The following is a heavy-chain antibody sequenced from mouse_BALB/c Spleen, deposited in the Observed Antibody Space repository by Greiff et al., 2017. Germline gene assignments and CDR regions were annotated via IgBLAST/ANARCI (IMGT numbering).Heavy chain of an antibody. CDR1: GYSITSDYA. V-gene: IGHV3-2*02. J-gene: IGHJ2*01. CDR2: ISYSGST. D-gene: IGHD2-1*01. CDR3: ARWGNYEYFDY. Sequence: EVQLQQSGPGLVKPSQSLSLTCTVTGYSITSDYAWNWIRQFPGNKLGWMGYISYSGSTSYNPSLKSRISITRDTSKNQFFLQLNSVTTEDTATYYCARWGNYEYFDYWGQGTTLTVSS.